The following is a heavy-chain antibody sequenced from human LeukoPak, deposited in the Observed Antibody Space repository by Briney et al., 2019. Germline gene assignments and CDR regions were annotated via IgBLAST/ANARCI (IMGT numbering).Heavy chain of an antibody. CDR1: GFTFSSYS. V-gene: IGHV3-21*01. D-gene: IGHD6-19*01. CDR2: ISSSSSYI. J-gene: IGHJ4*02. Sequence: GGSLRLSCAASGFTFSSYSMNWVRQAPGKGLEWVSSISSSSSYIYYADSVKGRFTISRDNAKNSLYLQMNSLRAEDTAVYYCARDREQWLYFFDYWGQGTLVTVSS. CDR3: ARDREQWLYFFDY.